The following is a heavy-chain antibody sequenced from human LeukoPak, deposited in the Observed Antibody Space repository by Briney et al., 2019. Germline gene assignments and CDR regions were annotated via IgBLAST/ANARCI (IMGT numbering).Heavy chain of an antibody. CDR2: ISGSGGST. V-gene: IGHV3-23*01. Sequence: GSLKLSCAASGFTFSSYAMSWVRQAPGKGLEWVSAISGSGGSTYYADSVKGRFTISRDNSKNTLYLQMNSLRAEDTAVYYCARDDEAHYYYYMDVWGKGTTVTVSS. CDR3: ARDDEAHYYYYMDV. J-gene: IGHJ6*03. CDR1: GFTFSSYA.